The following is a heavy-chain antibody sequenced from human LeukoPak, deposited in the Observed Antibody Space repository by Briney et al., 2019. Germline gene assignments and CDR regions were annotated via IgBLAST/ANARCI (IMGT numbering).Heavy chain of an antibody. CDR2: ISAYNGNT. J-gene: IGHJ4*02. D-gene: IGHD3-22*01. CDR1: GYTFTNYG. V-gene: IGHV1-18*01. CDR3: ARDRYYFDSSDYYFFDY. Sequence: GASVKVSCKASGYTFTNYGISWARQAPGQGLEWMGWISAYNGNTYYTQNLQGRVTMTTDTSTSTAYMELRSLRSDDTAVYYCARDRYYFDSSDYYFFDYWGQGTLVTVSS.